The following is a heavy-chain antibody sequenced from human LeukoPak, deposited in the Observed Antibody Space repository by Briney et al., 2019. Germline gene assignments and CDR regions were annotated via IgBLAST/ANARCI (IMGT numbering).Heavy chain of an antibody. CDR3: ARAGRPLSYSSSWYSWFDP. CDR1: GYTFTSYY. CDR2: INPSGGST. V-gene: IGHV1-46*01. J-gene: IGHJ5*02. Sequence: ASVKVSCKASGYTFTSYYMHWVRQAPGQGLEWMGIINPSGGSTSYAQKFQGRVTMTRDTSTSTVYMELSSLRSEDTAVYYCARAGRPLSYSSSWYSWFDPWGQGTLVTVSS. D-gene: IGHD6-13*01.